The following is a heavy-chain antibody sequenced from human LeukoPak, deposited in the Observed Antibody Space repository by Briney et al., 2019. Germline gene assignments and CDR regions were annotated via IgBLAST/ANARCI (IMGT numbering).Heavy chain of an antibody. D-gene: IGHD1-26*01. CDR2: IYYSGST. Sequence: PSQTLSLTCTVSGGSISSGDYYWSWIRQPPGKGLEWIGYIYYSGSTYYNPSLKSRVTMSVDTSKNQFSLKLSSVTAADTAVYYCARESVGAYYYYYMDVWGKGTTVTVSS. V-gene: IGHV4-30-4*01. J-gene: IGHJ6*03. CDR3: ARESVGAYYYYYMDV. CDR1: GGSISSGDYY.